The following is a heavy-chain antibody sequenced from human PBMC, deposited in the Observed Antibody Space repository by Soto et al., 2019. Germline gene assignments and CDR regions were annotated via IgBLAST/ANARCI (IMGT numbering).Heavy chain of an antibody. D-gene: IGHD6-13*01. CDR1: GDSINNSHW. CDR3: AREVNSSPARGPNWFDP. V-gene: IGHV4-4*02. CDR2: TYHSGTT. J-gene: IGHJ5*02. Sequence: QVQLQESGPGLVQPSGTLSLTCAVSGDSINNSHWWSWVRQTPGKGLEWIGETYHSGTTNYNPSLKTGVTISIEKSKNQFSLKMNSVTAADTAVYYCAREVNSSPARGPNWFDPWGQGTLVTVSS.